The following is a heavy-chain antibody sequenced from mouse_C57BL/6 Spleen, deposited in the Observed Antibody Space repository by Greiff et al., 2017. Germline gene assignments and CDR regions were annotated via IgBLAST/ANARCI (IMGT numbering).Heavy chain of an antibody. CDR3: AIYYYCSSYRDYAMDY. V-gene: IGHV1-82*01. D-gene: IGHD1-1*01. CDR1: GYAFSSSW. J-gene: IGHJ4*01. CDR2: IYPGDGDT. Sequence: VQLVESGPELVKPGASVKISCKASGYAFSSSWMNWVKQRPGKGLEWIGRIYPGDGDTNYNGKFKGKATLTADKSSSTAYMQLSSLTSEDSAVXFCAIYYYCSSYRDYAMDYWGQGTSVTVSS.